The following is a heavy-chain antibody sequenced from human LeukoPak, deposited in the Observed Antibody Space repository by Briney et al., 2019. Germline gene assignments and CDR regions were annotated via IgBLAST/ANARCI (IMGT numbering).Heavy chain of an antibody. Sequence: SETLSLTCTVSGGYLSSYYWGWLRQPPGKGLEWIAYIYYRGSTNYNPSLKRRVTISVDTSKNQFSLKLSSETAADTAMYDCARGTYYYQSSGVSYGMDVWGQGTTVTVSS. CDR2: IYYRGST. J-gene: IGHJ6*02. CDR3: ARGTYYYQSSGVSYGMDV. CDR1: GGYLSSYY. V-gene: IGHV4-59*01. D-gene: IGHD3-22*01.